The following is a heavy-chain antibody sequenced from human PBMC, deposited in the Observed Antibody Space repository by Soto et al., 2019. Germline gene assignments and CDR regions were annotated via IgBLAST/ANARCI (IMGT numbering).Heavy chain of an antibody. J-gene: IGHJ4*02. CDR1: GGTLSSYV. D-gene: IGHD3-22*01. V-gene: IGHV1-69*01. CDR2: IIPIFGTA. CDR3: ARSPGGYYDSSGYFAY. Sequence: QVQLVQSGAEGKKPGSSLKFSCKASGGTLSSYVISWLRQAPGQGLGWMGGIIPIFGTANYAQKFQGRVTITADESTSTAYMELSSLRSEDTAVYYCARSPGGYYDSSGYFAYWGQGTLVTVSS.